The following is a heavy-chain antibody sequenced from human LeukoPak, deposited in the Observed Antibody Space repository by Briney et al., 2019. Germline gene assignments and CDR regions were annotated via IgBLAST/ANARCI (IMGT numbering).Heavy chain of an antibody. CDR2: IYHSGST. CDR3: ARETDYGPSHFDF. CDR1: GGSISSSNW. Sequence: SGTLSLTCAVSGGSISSSNWWSWVRQPPGKGLEWIGEIYHSGSTNYNPSLESRVTISLDTSRNQFSLRLTSVTAADTAVYYCARETDYGPSHFDFWGQGTLVTVSS. D-gene: IGHD4-17*01. V-gene: IGHV4-4*02. J-gene: IGHJ4*02.